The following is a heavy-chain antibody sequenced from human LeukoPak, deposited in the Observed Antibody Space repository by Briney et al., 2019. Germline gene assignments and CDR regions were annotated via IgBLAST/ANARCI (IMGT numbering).Heavy chain of an antibody. Sequence: PGGSLRLSCAASGFTFNIYDINWVRQAPGKGLEWVSDVSSNGGSTYHADSVKGRFSVSRDNSKNTVFLQMNSLRVGDTGVYYCVKGGDQDYWGQGTLVTVSS. CDR3: VKGGDQDY. CDR1: GFTFNIYD. D-gene: IGHD6-25*01. CDR2: VSSNGGST. J-gene: IGHJ4*02. V-gene: IGHV3-23*01.